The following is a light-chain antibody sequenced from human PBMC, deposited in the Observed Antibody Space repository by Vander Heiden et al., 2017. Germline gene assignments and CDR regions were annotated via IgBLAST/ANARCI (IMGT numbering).Light chain of an antibody. CDR3: QSYDSSLSGV. Sequence: QPVLTHPLSVSGAPRQRVTIPCTGTSSSLGTNYAGHCYQQLPGTPPNLLIFGNNNRPAGLPDRFAGTKAGTAASLAINELQAEDEADYYCQSYDSSLSGVFGGGTKLTVL. CDR2: GNN. CDR1: SSSLGTNYA. J-gene: IGLJ2*01. V-gene: IGLV1-40*01.